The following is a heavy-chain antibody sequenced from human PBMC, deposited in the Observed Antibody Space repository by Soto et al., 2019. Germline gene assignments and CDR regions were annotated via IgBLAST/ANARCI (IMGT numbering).Heavy chain of an antibody. CDR1: GGTFSSYA. Sequence: QVQLVQSGAEVKKPGSSVKVSCKASGGTFSSYAISWVRQAPGQGLEWMGGIIPIFGTANYAQKFQGRVTITADESTSTAYMELSSLRSEDTAVYYCASRSEMAPRLGYYYYYGMDVWGQGTTVTVSS. J-gene: IGHJ6*02. V-gene: IGHV1-69*12. CDR3: ASRSEMAPRLGYYYYYGMDV. CDR2: IIPIFGTA. D-gene: IGHD6-6*01.